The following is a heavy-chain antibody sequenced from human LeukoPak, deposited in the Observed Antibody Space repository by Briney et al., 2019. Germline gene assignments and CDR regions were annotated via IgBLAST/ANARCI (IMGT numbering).Heavy chain of an antibody. CDR1: GFTFGDYA. D-gene: IGHD3-10*01. J-gene: IGHJ4*02. CDR2: IRSKAYGGTT. Sequence: PGGSLRLSCTASGFTFGDYAMSWFRQAPGKGLEWVGFIRSKAYGGTTEYAASVKGRFTISRDDSKSIAYLQMNSLKTEDTAVYYCTRVRFRFGDPSDFDYWGQGTLVTVSS. V-gene: IGHV3-49*03. CDR3: TRVRFRFGDPSDFDY.